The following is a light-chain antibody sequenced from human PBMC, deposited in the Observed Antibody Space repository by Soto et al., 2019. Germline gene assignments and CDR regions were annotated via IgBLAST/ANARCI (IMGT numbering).Light chain of an antibody. CDR3: QQRSNWPPFT. J-gene: IGKJ3*01. V-gene: IGKV3-11*01. CDR1: QSVSSY. CDR2: DAS. Sequence: EIVLTQSPATLSLSPGDRATLSCRASQSVSSYLAWYQQKPGQAPRLLIYDASNRATGVPARFSGSGSATDFTLTISSLEPEDFAVYYCQQRSNWPPFTFGPGTKVDIK.